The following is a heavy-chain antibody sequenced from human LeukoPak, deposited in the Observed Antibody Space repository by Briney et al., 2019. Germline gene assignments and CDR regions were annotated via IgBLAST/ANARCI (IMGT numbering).Heavy chain of an antibody. Sequence: PSETLSLTCTVSGGSISTTSYYWGWIRQPPGKGLEWIGSIYYSGSTYYNPSLKSRVTISVDTSKNQFSLKLSSVTAADTAVYYCARVKPEYSSGWYSNWFDPWGQGTLVTVSS. V-gene: IGHV4-39*07. CDR3: ARVKPEYSSGWYSNWFDP. CDR1: GGSISTTSYY. CDR2: IYYSGST. D-gene: IGHD6-19*01. J-gene: IGHJ5*02.